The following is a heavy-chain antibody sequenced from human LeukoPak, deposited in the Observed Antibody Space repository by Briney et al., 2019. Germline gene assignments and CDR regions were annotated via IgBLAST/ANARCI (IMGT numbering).Heavy chain of an antibody. CDR3: AMIVVVPAAIPYWYFDL. CDR1: GYSISCGYY. V-gene: IGHV4-38-2*01. D-gene: IGHD2-2*01. CDR2: IYHSGST. Sequence: SETLSLTCAVSGYSISCGYYWGWLRQPPGKGLEWIGCIYHSGSTYYNPSHKSRVTISVDTSKNQFSLKLSSVTAADTAVYYCAMIVVVPAAIPYWYFDLWGRGTLVTVSS. J-gene: IGHJ2*01.